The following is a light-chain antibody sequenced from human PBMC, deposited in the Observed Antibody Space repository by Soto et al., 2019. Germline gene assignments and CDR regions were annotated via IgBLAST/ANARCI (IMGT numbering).Light chain of an antibody. CDR3: QKRNVWPPVT. Sequence: PGERATLSCRASPSVTNFLAWYQQKPGQAPTLLIYGAFNRATGIPARFSGSGSGPDFTLTISSLEHEDSAVYYCQKRNVWPPVTFGQGTRLEIK. J-gene: IGKJ5*01. CDR2: GAF. V-gene: IGKV3-11*01. CDR1: PSVTNF.